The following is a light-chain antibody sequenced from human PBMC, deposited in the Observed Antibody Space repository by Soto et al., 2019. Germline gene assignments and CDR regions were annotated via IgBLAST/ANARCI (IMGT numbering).Light chain of an antibody. CDR1: QSISSW. CDR2: DAY. J-gene: IGKJ1*01. CDR3: QQYNSYWT. Sequence: DIQMTQSPSTLSASVGDRVTITCRASQSISSWLAWFQQKPGKAPKLLIYDAYSLESGVPSRFSCSGSGRKFTLTISSLQPDDFATYYCQQYNSYWTFGQGTKVDIK. V-gene: IGKV1-5*01.